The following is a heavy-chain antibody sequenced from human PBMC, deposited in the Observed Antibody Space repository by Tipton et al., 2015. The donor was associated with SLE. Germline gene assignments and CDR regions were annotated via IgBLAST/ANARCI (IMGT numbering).Heavy chain of an antibody. CDR1: GGSFSSYY. V-gene: IGHV4-34*01. CDR3: ARGGGDFGLKN. Sequence: TLSLTCAVYGGSFSSYYWSWIRQPPGKGLEWIGEINHSGSTNYNPSLKSRVTISVDTSKNQLSLKLSSVTAADTAVYYCARGGGDFGLKNWGQGTLVTVSS. J-gene: IGHJ4*02. D-gene: IGHD3/OR15-3a*01. CDR2: INHSGST.